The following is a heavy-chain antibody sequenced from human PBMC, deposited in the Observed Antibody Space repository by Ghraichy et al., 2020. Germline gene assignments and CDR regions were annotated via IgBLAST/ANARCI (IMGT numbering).Heavy chain of an antibody. J-gene: IGHJ6*04. CDR3: AVPAAILGMDV. V-gene: IGHV3-74*01. Sequence: GGSLRLSCAASGFTFSSYWMHWVRQAPGKGLVWVSRINSDGSSTSYADSVKGRFTISRDNAKNTLYLQMNSLRAEETDVYYCAVPAAILGMDVWGKGTTVTVSS. CDR1: GFTFSSYW. D-gene: IGHD2-2*02. CDR2: INSDGSST.